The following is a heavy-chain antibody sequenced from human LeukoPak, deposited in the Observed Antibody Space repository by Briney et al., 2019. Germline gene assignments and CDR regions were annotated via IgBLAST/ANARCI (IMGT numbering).Heavy chain of an antibody. V-gene: IGHV1-18*04. CDR2: ISAYNGNT. CDR1: GYSFTGYH. D-gene: IGHD3-22*01. Sequence: GASVKVSCKASGYSFTGYHMHWVRQAPGQGLEWMGWISAYNGNTNYAQKLQGRVTMTTDTSTSTAYMGLSSLRSEDTAVYYCARDPNYYDSSGPPEDYWGQGTLVTVSS. CDR3: ARDPNYYDSSGPPEDY. J-gene: IGHJ4*02.